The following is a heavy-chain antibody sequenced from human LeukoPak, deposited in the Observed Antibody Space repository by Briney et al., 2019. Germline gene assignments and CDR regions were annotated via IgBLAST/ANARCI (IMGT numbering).Heavy chain of an antibody. V-gene: IGHV3-15*07. D-gene: IGHD3-22*01. Sequence: PGGSLRLSCATSGFTFSNAWMNWVRQAPGRGLEWVGRIRSNSDGGTIDYAAPVKGRFTLSRDDSKTTLYLQMNSLQTEDTAVYYCATDFYDSTWGQGTLVTVSS. CDR3: ATDFYDST. J-gene: IGHJ5*02. CDR2: IRSNSDGGTI. CDR1: GFTFSNAW.